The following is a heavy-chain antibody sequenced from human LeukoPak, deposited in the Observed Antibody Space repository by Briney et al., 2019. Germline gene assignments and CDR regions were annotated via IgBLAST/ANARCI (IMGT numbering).Heavy chain of an antibody. V-gene: IGHV3-21*01. CDR2: ISSSSSYI. CDR1: GFTFSSYS. Sequence: PGGSLRLSCAASGFTFSSYSMNWVRQAPGKGLEWVSFISSSSSYIYYADSVKGRFTISRDNAKNSLYLQMNSLRAEDTAVYYCARVGGWYVDYWGQGTLVTVSS. D-gene: IGHD6-19*01. CDR3: ARVGGWYVDY. J-gene: IGHJ4*02.